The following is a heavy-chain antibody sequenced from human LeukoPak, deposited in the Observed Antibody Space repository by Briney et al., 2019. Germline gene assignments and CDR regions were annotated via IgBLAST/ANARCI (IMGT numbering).Heavy chain of an antibody. CDR2: MYHSGST. CDR1: GYSISSGYY. V-gene: IGHV4-38-2*01. CDR3: ARHSYGSRGYYGDFDY. Sequence: PSETLSLTCGVSGYSISSGYYWGWIRQPPGKGLEWIGSMYHSGSTYYNPSLKSRVTISVDTSKNQFSLKLSSVNAADTAVYYCARHSYGSRGYYGDFDYWGQGTLVTVSS. D-gene: IGHD3-22*01. J-gene: IGHJ4*02.